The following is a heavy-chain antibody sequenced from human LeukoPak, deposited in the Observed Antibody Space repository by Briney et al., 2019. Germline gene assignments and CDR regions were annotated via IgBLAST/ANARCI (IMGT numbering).Heavy chain of an antibody. CDR1: GLRFGDYT. CDR3: AKGPPITPYYPSGKYYETKAQFDF. Sequence: GGSLRLSCEASGLRFGDYTMQWVRQPPGKGLESVSLISRSGAATKYADSVRGRFTVSRDNGKNSLYLQMNSLRTEDTALTYCAKGPPITPYYPSGKYYETKAQFDFWGQGTLVTVSS. CDR2: ISRSGAAT. J-gene: IGHJ4*01. D-gene: IGHD3-10*01. V-gene: IGHV3-43*01.